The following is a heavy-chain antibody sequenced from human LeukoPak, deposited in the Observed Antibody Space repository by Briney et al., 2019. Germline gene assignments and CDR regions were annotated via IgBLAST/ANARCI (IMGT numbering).Heavy chain of an antibody. Sequence: ASVKVSCKASGYTFTGYYIHWVRQAPGQGLEWMGRINPNSGGTNYAQKFQGRVTMTRDTSISTAYMELSRLRSDDTAVYYCAASPIVVVVAATPRWDYWGQGTLVTVSS. V-gene: IGHV1-2*02. CDR3: AASPIVVVVAATPRWDY. J-gene: IGHJ4*02. D-gene: IGHD2-15*01. CDR2: INPNSGGT. CDR1: GYTFTGYY.